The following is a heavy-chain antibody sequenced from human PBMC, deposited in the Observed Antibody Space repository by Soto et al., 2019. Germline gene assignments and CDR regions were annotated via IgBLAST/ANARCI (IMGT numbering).Heavy chain of an antibody. D-gene: IGHD2-2*02. Sequence: ASVKVSCKSSGYTFTDFYIHWVRQVPGQGLEWVGWINPKNGGINYAQKFQGRVNMTRDTSVNTSYMELNRLNFDDSAIYYCVRGRYVLYRDLWGRGTQVTGSA. CDR1: GYTFTDFY. V-gene: IGHV1-2*02. CDR3: VRGRYVLYRDL. CDR2: INPKNGGI. J-gene: IGHJ1*01.